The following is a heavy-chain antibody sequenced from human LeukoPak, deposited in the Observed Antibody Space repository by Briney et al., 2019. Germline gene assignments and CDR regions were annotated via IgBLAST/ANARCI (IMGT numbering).Heavy chain of an antibody. CDR3: ARSLRITIFGVVIEYYFDY. V-gene: IGHV4-39*01. CDR1: CRSISSSSYY. D-gene: IGHD3-3*01. Sequence: AETLSLTCTVSCRSISSSSYYWGWLRQPPGKGLEWIGSIYYSDSTYYNPSLKSRVTISVDTFKNQYSLKLSSVTAADTAVYYCARSLRITIFGVVIEYYFDYWGQGTLVTVSS. CDR2: IYYSDST. J-gene: IGHJ4*02.